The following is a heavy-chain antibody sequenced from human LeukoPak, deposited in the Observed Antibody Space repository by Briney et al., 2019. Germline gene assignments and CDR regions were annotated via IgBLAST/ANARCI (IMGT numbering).Heavy chain of an antibody. Sequence: ASVKVSCKASGYTFTGYYMHWVRQAPGQGLEWMGIINPSGGSTSYAQKFQGRVTMTRDMSTSTVYMELSSLRSEDTAVYYCARDSSGWYDYWGQGTLVTASS. D-gene: IGHD6-19*01. CDR3: ARDSSGWYDY. CDR2: INPSGGST. CDR1: GYTFTGYY. V-gene: IGHV1-46*01. J-gene: IGHJ4*02.